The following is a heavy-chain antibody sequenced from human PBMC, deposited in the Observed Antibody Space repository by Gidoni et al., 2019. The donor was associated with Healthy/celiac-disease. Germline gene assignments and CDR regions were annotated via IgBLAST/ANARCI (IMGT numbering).Heavy chain of an antibody. CDR3: ARDPSEPYGSGNY. Sequence: EVQLVDSGGGLVQPGGSLRLSCAASGFTVSSNYMSWVRQAPGKGLEWVSVIYSGGSTYYADSVKGRFTISRDNSKNTLYLQMNSLRAEDTAVYYCARDPSEPYGSGNYWGQGTLVTVSS. V-gene: IGHV3-66*01. D-gene: IGHD3-10*01. J-gene: IGHJ4*02. CDR2: IYSGGST. CDR1: GFTVSSNY.